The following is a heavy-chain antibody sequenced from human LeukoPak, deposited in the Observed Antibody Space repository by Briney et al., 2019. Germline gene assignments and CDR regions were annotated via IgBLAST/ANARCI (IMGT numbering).Heavy chain of an antibody. CDR3: VKDTLEGYYDFWSGYLGGFDY. Sequence: QPGGSLRLSCSASGFTFSSYAMHWVRQAPGKGLEYVSAISGNGGSTYYADSVKGRFTISRDNSKNALYLQMSSLRAEDTAVYYCVKDTLEGYYDFWSGYLGGFDYWGQGTLVTVSS. V-gene: IGHV3-64D*06. D-gene: IGHD3-3*01. CDR2: ISGNGGST. CDR1: GFTFSSYA. J-gene: IGHJ4*02.